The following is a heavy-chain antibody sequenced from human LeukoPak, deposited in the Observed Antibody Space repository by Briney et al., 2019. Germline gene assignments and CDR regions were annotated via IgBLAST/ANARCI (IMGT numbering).Heavy chain of an antibody. Sequence: GGSLRLSCAASGFTFSSYGMHWVRQAPGKGLEWVAVISYDGSNKYYAESVKGRFTISRDNSKNTLYLQMNSLRPEDTAVYYCARALSYYYHSGSYPFDYWGQGTLVTVSS. J-gene: IGHJ4*02. CDR1: GFTFSSYG. CDR3: ARALSYYYHSGSYPFDY. V-gene: IGHV3-30*03. CDR2: ISYDGSNK. D-gene: IGHD3-10*01.